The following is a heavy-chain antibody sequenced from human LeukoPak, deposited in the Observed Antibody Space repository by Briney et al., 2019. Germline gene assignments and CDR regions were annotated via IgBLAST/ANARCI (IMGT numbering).Heavy chain of an antibody. CDR3: ARPSSGYSSSWYILDY. CDR1: GFTFSSYS. J-gene: IGHJ4*02. D-gene: IGHD6-13*01. V-gene: IGHV3-21*01. CDR2: ISSSSSYI. Sequence: GGSLRLSCAASGFTFSSYSMNWVRQAPGKGLEWVSSISSSSSYIYYADSVKGRFTISRDNAKNSLYLQMNSLRAEDTAVYYCARPSSGYSSSWYILDYWGQGTLVTVSS.